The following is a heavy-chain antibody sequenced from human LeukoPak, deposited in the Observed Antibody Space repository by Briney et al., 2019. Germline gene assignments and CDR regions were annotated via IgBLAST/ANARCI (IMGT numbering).Heavy chain of an antibody. CDR3: ARDFGGYYENYFDY. CDR2: ISSSSSYI. Sequence: GGSLRLSCAASGFTFSSYSMNWVRQAPGKGLEGVSSISSSSSYIYYADSVKGRFTISRDNAKNSLYLQMNSLRAEDTAVYYCARDFGGYYENYFDYRGQGTLVTVSS. CDR1: GFTFSSYS. J-gene: IGHJ4*02. V-gene: IGHV3-21*01. D-gene: IGHD3-22*01.